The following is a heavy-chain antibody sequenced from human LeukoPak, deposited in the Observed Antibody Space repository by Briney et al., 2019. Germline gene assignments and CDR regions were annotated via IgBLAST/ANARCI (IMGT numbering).Heavy chain of an antibody. CDR1: GFTFSSYS. CDR3: ARDKRRSGYYYMDV. D-gene: IGHD3-10*01. V-gene: IGHV3-48*01. CDR2: ISSSSSTI. Sequence: GGSLRLSCAASGFTFSSYSMNWVRQAPGKGLEWVSYISSSSSTIYYADSVKGRFTISRDNAKNSLYLQMNSLRAEDTAVYYCARDKRRSGYYYMDVWGKGTTVTISS. J-gene: IGHJ6*03.